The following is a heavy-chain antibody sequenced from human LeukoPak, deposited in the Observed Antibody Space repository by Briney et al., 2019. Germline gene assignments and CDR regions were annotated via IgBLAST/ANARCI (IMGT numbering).Heavy chain of an antibody. CDR3: ARVLAGTSSMDY. CDR2: IYYSGST. J-gene: IGHJ4*02. D-gene: IGHD1-7*01. V-gene: IGHV4-59*01. CDR1: GGSISSDY. Sequence: SETLSLTCTVSGGSISSDYWSWIRQPPGKGLEWIGYIYYSGSTNYNPSLKSRVTISLDTSKKQFSLKLSSVTAADRAVYYCARVLAGTSSMDYWGQGTLVTVSS.